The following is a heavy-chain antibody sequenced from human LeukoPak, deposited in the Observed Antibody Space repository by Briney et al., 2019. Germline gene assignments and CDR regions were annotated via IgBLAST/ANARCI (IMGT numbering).Heavy chain of an antibody. CDR1: GGSISSYY. Sequence: SETLSLTCTVSGGSISSYYWSWIRQPTGKGLEWIGYIYYSGSTNYNPSLKSRVTISVDTSKNQFSLKLSSVTAADTAVYYCARLGIVGATGQEYFQHWGQGTLVTVSS. V-gene: IGHV4-59*01. CDR3: ARLGIVGATGQEYFQH. D-gene: IGHD1-26*01. CDR2: IYYSGST. J-gene: IGHJ1*01.